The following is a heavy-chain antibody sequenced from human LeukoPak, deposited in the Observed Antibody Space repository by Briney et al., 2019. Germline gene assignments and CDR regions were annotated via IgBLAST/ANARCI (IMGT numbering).Heavy chain of an antibody. V-gene: IGHV4-39*07. Sequence: SETLSLTCTVSGGSISSSSYYWGWIRQPPGKGLEWIGRIYGRGGTNYNPSLKSRVTMSLDTSKNQFSLKLTSVTAADTAVYYCARDSLGITAVGNYWGQGTLVTVSS. CDR1: GGSISSSSYY. CDR2: IYGRGGT. D-gene: IGHD6-13*01. J-gene: IGHJ4*02. CDR3: ARDSLGITAVGNY.